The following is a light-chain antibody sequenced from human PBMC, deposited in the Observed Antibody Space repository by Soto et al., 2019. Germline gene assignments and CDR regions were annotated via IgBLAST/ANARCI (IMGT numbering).Light chain of an antibody. CDR3: QQSYSTPLT. V-gene: IGKV1-39*01. CDR1: QSISSY. J-gene: IGKJ4*01. CDR2: AAS. Sequence: DIQMTQSPSSLSASVGDRVTITCRASQSISSYLNLYQQKPGKAPKFLIYAASSLQSGVPSRFSGSGSGTDFTLTISSLQPEDFATYYCQQSYSTPLTFGGGTKVDIK.